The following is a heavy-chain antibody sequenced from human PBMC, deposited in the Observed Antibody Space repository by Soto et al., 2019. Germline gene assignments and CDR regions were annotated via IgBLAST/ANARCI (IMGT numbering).Heavy chain of an antibody. CDR1: GFTFRSFT. V-gene: IGHV3-21*01. D-gene: IGHD6-13*01. J-gene: IGHJ5*02. CDR3: TRDASRDSSARGWFDP. Sequence: GGSLRLSCAASGFTFRSFTMNWVRQAPGKGLEWVSTISSNSAYIYYTDALRGRFTISRDNAKNSLHLQKNSLRAEDTAVYYCTRDASRDSSARGWFDPWGPGTLVTVSS. CDR2: ISSNSAYI.